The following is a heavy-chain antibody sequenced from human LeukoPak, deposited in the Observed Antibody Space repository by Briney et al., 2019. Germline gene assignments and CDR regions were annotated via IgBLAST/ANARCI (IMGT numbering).Heavy chain of an antibody. Sequence: GGSLRLSCAVSGFTFSNYRMNWVRQAPGKGLEWLSYISSSGTTIYYADSVKGRFTISRDNAKNSLYLQMNSLRAEDTAVYYCARVAYYYDSSGYSHYFDYWGQGTLVTVSS. CDR1: GFTFSNYR. D-gene: IGHD3-22*01. J-gene: IGHJ4*02. CDR2: ISSSGTTI. V-gene: IGHV3-48*04. CDR3: ARVAYYYDSSGYSHYFDY.